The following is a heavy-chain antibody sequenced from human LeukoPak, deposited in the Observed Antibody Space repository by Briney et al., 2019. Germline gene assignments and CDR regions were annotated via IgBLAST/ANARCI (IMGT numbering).Heavy chain of an antibody. CDR2: IRYDGSNK. CDR3: AKDGSNYYGSGSYFDY. V-gene: IGHV3-30*02. Sequence: PGGSLRLSCAASGFTLSSYGMHWVRQAPGKGLEWVAFIRYDGSNKYYADSVKGRFTISRDNSKNTLYLQMNGLRAEDTAVYYCAKDGSNYYGSGSYFDYWGQGTLVTVSS. CDR1: GFTLSSYG. D-gene: IGHD3-10*01. J-gene: IGHJ4*02.